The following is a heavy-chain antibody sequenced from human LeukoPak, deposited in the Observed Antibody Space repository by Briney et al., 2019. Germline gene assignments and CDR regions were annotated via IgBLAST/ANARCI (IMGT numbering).Heavy chain of an antibody. CDR2: IKPDGSGQ. V-gene: IGHV3-7*01. J-gene: IGHJ4*02. CDR1: GFTFSDYW. CDR3: VRESDN. Sequence: GGSLRLSCSASGFTFSDYWMNWVRQAPGKGLEWVATIKPDGSGQHYVDSVKGRFSISRDNAKDSLDLQMNSLTVEDTAVYHCVRESDNWGQGTLVAVSS.